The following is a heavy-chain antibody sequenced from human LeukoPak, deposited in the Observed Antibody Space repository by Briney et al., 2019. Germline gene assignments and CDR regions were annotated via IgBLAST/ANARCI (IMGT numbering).Heavy chain of an antibody. J-gene: IGHJ4*02. CDR1: GFTFSSYA. D-gene: IGHD2-21*02. CDR3: ARDPPGQYCGGDCFTYYFDY. V-gene: IGHV3-30-3*01. Sequence: PGGSLRLSCAASGFTFSSYAMHWVRQAPGKGLEWVAVISYDGSNKYYADSVKGRFTISRDNSKNTLYLQMNSLRAEDTAVYYCARDPPGQYCGGDCFTYYFDYWGREPWSPSPQ. CDR2: ISYDGSNK.